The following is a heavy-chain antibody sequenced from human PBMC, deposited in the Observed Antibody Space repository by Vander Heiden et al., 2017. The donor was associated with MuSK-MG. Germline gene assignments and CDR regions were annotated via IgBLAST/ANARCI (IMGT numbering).Heavy chain of an antibody. Sequence: QVQLVESGGGVVQPGRSLRLSCAASGFTFSSYAMHWVRPAPGKGLAWVAVISYDGSNKYYADSVKGRFTISRDNSKNTLYLQMNSLRAEDTAVYYCASDYIRAFDIWGQGTMVTVSS. D-gene: IGHD4-4*01. CDR1: GFTFSSYA. CDR2: ISYDGSNK. J-gene: IGHJ3*02. V-gene: IGHV3-30*04. CDR3: ASDYIRAFDI.